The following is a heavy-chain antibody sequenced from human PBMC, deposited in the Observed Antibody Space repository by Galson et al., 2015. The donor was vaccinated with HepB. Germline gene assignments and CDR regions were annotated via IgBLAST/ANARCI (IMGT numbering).Heavy chain of an antibody. CDR3: ATSYSNPTSDAFDI. CDR1: GGSISSYY. CDR2: IYYSGST. V-gene: IGHV4-59*08. J-gene: IGHJ3*02. D-gene: IGHD4-11*01. Sequence: SETLSLTCTVSGGSISSYYWSWIRQPPGKGLEWIGYIYYSGSTNYNPSLKSRVTISVDTSKNQFSLKLSSVTAADTAVYYCATSYSNPTSDAFDIWGQGTMVTVSS.